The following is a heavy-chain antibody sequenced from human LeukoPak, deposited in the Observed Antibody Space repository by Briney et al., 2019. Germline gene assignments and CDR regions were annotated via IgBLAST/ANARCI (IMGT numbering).Heavy chain of an antibody. CDR1: GGSISSYY. V-gene: IGHV4-59*01. Sequence: PSETLSITCTVSGGSISSYYWSWIRQPPGKGLEWIGYIYYSGSTNYNPSLKSRVTISVDTSKNQFSLKLSSVTAADTAVYYCARTRYYYDSSGYYYFDYWGQGTLVTVSS. D-gene: IGHD3-22*01. CDR3: ARTRYYYDSSGYYYFDY. CDR2: IYYSGST. J-gene: IGHJ4*02.